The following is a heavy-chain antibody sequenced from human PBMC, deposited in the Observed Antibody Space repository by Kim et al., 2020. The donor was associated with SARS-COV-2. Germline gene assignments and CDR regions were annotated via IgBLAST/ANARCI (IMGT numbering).Heavy chain of an antibody. J-gene: IGHJ6*02. Sequence: GGSLRLSCAASGFTFSSYSMNWVRQAPGKGLEWVSSISSSSYIYYADSVKGRFTISRDNAKNSLYLQMNSLRAEDTAVYYCARDGGAVVTADYYYYYGMDVWGQGTTVTVSS. CDR3: ARDGGAVVTADYYYYYGMDV. CDR2: ISSSSYI. D-gene: IGHD2-21*02. CDR1: GFTFSSYS. V-gene: IGHV3-21*01.